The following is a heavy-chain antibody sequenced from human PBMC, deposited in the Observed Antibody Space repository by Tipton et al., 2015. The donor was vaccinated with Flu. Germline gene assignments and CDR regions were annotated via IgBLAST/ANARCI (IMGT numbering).Heavy chain of an antibody. D-gene: IGHD6-6*01. CDR2: IYYSGST. V-gene: IGHV4-39*07. J-gene: IGHJ4*02. CDR3: AREGRREQLALDY. Sequence: TLSLTCTVSGDSISSSSYYWGWIRQPPGKGLEWIGSIYYSGSTYYNPSLKSRATISVDTSKNQFSLKLSSVTAADTAVYHCAREGRREQLALDYWGQGTLVTVSS. CDR1: GDSISSSSYY.